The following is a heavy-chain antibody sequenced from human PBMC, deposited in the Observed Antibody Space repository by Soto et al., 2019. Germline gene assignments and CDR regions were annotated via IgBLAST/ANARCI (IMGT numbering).Heavy chain of an antibody. CDR2: INAYNGNT. Sequence: ASVKVSCKASGYTFTSYPMHCVRQAPGQRLEWMGWINAYNGNTKYAQKLQGRVTITTDTSTSTAYMELRSLRSDDTAVYYCAREDPPRIEARPELYYYYGMDVWGQGTTVTVSS. CDR3: AREDPPRIEARPELYYYYGMDV. V-gene: IGHV1-3*01. D-gene: IGHD6-6*01. CDR1: GYTFTSYP. J-gene: IGHJ6*02.